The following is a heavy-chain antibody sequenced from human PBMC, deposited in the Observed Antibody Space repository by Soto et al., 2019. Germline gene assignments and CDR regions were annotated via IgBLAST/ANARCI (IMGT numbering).Heavy chain of an antibody. CDR2: IYYSGST. V-gene: IGHV4-59*08. D-gene: IGHD3-10*01. Sequence: PSETLSLTCTVSGGSISSYYWSWIRQPPGKGLEWIGYIYYSGSTNYNPSLKSRVTISVDTSKNQFSLKLSSVTAADTAVYYCARHDGSSWFGELLPRNWSDPWGQGTLVTVSS. J-gene: IGHJ5*02. CDR1: GGSISSYY. CDR3: ARHDGSSWFGELLPRNWSDP.